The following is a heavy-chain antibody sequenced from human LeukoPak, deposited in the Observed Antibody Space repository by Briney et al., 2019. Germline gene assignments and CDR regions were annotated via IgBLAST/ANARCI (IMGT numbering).Heavy chain of an antibody. CDR1: GGSISSYY. J-gene: IGHJ6*03. Sequence: PSETLSLTCTGSGGSISSYYWSWIRQPPGKGLEWIGYIYYSGSTNYNPSLKSRVTISVDTSKNQFSLKLSSVTAADTAVYYCARVRCSGGSCPYYYYYYYMDVWGKGTTVTVSS. D-gene: IGHD2-15*01. CDR3: ARVRCSGGSCPYYYYYYYMDV. CDR2: IYYSGST. V-gene: IGHV4-59*12.